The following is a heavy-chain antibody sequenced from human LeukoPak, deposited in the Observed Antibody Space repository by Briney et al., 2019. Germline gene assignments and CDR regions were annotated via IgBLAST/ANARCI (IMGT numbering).Heavy chain of an antibody. CDR3: ARAYSSSSQPFDY. Sequence: PGGSMRLSCAASGFTFSSYDMHWVRQAPGKGLEWVAVIWYDGSNKYYPDSVKGRFTISRDNSKNTLYLQMNSLRAEDTAVYYCARAYSSSSQPFDYWGQGTLVTVSS. CDR2: IWYDGSNK. V-gene: IGHV3-33*01. D-gene: IGHD6-6*01. J-gene: IGHJ4*02. CDR1: GFTFSSYD.